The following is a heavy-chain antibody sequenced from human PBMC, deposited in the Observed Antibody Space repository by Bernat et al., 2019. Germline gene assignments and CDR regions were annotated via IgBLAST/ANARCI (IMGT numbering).Heavy chain of an antibody. Sequence: EVQLVESGGGLVQPGGSLKLSCAASGFTFSGSAMHWVRQASGKGLEWVGRIRSKANSYATAYAASVKGRFTISRDDSKNTAYLQMNSLKTEDTAVYYCTRHGTGFLDDYYMDVWGKGTTVTVSS. J-gene: IGHJ6*03. CDR3: TRHGTGFLDDYYMDV. D-gene: IGHD3-3*01. CDR1: GFTFSGSA. V-gene: IGHV3-73*02. CDR2: IRSKANSYAT.